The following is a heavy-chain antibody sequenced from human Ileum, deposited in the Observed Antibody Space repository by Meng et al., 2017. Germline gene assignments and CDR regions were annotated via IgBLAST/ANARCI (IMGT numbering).Heavy chain of an antibody. CDR3: ARVGWELGYFDY. CDR1: GGSISSYY. V-gene: IGHV4-4*07. D-gene: IGHD3-10*01. CDR2: IYTSGST. J-gene: IGHJ4*02. Sequence: LRLSCTVSGGSISSYYWSWIRQPAGKGLEWIGRIYTSGSTNYNPSLKSRVTMSVDTSKNQFSLKLSSVTAADTAVYYCARVGWELGYFDYWGQGTLVTVSS.